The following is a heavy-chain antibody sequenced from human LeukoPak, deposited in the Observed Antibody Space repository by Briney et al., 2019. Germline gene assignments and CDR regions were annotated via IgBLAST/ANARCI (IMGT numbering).Heavy chain of an antibody. CDR2: FDPEDGET. V-gene: IGHV1-24*01. D-gene: IGHD2-2*01. CDR1: GYTLTELS. Sequence: ASVKVSCKVSGYTLTELSMHWVRQAPGKGLEWMGGFDPEDGETIYAQKFQGRVTMTEDTSTDTAYMELSSLRSEDTAVHYCATPVPAAMIYYYYGMDVWGQGTTVTVSS. CDR3: ATPVPAAMIYYYYGMDV. J-gene: IGHJ6*02.